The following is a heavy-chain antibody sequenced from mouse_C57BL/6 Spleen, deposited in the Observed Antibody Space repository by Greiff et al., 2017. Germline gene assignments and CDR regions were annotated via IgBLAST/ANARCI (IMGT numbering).Heavy chain of an antibody. CDR1: GYTFTSYW. J-gene: IGHJ4*01. D-gene: IGHD6-2*01. Sequence: VQLQQPGAELVRPGSSVKLSCKASGYTFTSYWMDWVKQRPGQGLEWIGNIYPSDSETHYNQKFKDKATLTVDKSSITAYMQLSSLTSEDSAIYYCARTLSLGDSAMDYWGQGTSVTVSS. V-gene: IGHV1-61*01. CDR3: ARTLSLGDSAMDY. CDR2: IYPSDSET.